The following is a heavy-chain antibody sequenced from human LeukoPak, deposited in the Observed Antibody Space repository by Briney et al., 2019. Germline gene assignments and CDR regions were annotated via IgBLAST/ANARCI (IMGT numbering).Heavy chain of an antibody. CDR3: ARADCSSTSCYLGY. V-gene: IGHV3-64*01. Sequence: GGSLRLSCAASGFTCSNYAMHWLRQAPGKGVEYVSAISRNGGSTYYANPVKGRFTISRDNSKNTLYLQMGSLRAEDMAVYYCARADCSSTSCYLGYWGQGTLVTVSS. CDR1: GFTCSNYA. D-gene: IGHD2-2*01. CDR2: ISRNGGST. J-gene: IGHJ4*02.